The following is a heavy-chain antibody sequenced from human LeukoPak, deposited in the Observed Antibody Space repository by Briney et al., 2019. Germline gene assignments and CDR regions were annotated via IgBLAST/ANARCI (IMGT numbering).Heavy chain of an antibody. V-gene: IGHV1-18*01. D-gene: IGHD3-3*01. Sequence: ASVKVSCKASGYTFSNYAISWVRQAPGQGLEWMGWISGNTGNTNYAQNLQGRVTMTTDTSTSTAYMELRSLRSDDTAVYYCARDGLMIFGVADQDYYYYYGMDVWGQGTTVAVSS. J-gene: IGHJ6*02. CDR1: GYTFSNYA. CDR2: ISGNTGNT. CDR3: ARDGLMIFGVADQDYYYYYGMDV.